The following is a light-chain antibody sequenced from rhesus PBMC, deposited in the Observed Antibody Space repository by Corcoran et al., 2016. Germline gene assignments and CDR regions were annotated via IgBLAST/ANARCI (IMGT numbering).Light chain of an antibody. J-gene: IGKJ2*01. V-gene: IGKV1-21*01. CDR1: QDITKD. Sequence: DIQMTQSPSSLSASVGDRVTITCRASQDITKDLAWYQQKPGKSPKLLIYESSSLQGAIPSRFSGSGSGTDFTLTISSLQPEDFATYSCQHYNNIPHSFGQGTKVEIK. CDR2: ESS. CDR3: QHYNNIPHS.